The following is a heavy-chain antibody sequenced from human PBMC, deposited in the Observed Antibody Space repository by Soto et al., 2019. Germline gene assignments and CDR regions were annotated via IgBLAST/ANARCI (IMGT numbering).Heavy chain of an antibody. CDR3: ARDTRMFDP. V-gene: IGHV4-59*01. D-gene: IGHD3-22*01. CDR2: IHHSGRT. J-gene: IGHJ5*02. CDR1: NDSITSYY. Sequence: PSETLSLTCTVSNDSITSYYWSWIRQAPGKGLEWIGYIHHSGRTNYNPSLKSRVTISVDTSKNQFSLKLTSVTAADTAVYYCARDTRMFDPWGQGTLVTVSS.